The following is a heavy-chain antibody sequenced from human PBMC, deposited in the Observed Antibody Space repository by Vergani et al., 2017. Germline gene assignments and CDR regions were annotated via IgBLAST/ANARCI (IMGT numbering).Heavy chain of an antibody. CDR1: GFTFNQYG. CDR3: ARGYWSSTSCP. D-gene: IGHD2-2*01. CDR2: TWYDGNNK. V-gene: IGHV3-33*01. J-gene: IGHJ5*02. Sequence: QVQLVESGGGVVQPGRSLRLSCAASGFTFNQYGMHWVRPAPGKGLEWVAVTWYDGNNKQYADSVKGRFTISRDNAKNSLYLQMNSLRAEDTAVYYCARGYWSSTSCPWGQGTLVTVSS.